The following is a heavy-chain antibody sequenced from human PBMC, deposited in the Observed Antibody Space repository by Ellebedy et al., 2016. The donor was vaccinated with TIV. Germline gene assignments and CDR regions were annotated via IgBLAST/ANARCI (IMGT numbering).Heavy chain of an antibody. Sequence: SVKVSCKASEGTFSSYAITWVRQAPGQGLEWMGGIIPIFGTANYAQQFQGRLTLTADESASTAYMELSSLRSEDTAVYFCARESRVVVTATRGSYWYFDLWGRGTLVTVSS. CDR1: EGTFSSYA. D-gene: IGHD2-21*02. CDR2: IIPIFGTA. V-gene: IGHV1-69*13. CDR3: ARESRVVVTATRGSYWYFDL. J-gene: IGHJ2*01.